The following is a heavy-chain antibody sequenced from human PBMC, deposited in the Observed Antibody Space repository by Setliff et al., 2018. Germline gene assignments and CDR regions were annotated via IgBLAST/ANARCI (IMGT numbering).Heavy chain of an antibody. CDR3: ARRPIALAGYRKGAFDI. CDR1: GFTFTDYG. D-gene: IGHD6-19*01. V-gene: IGHV1-18*01. Sequence: ASVKVSCMSSGFTFTDYGITWVRQVPGQGLEWMGWINNYNFNTQYAQKFQGRVTVTTDTSTTTAYMELRSLRADDTAVYYCARRPIALAGYRKGAFDIWGQGTMVTVSS. J-gene: IGHJ3*02. CDR2: INNYNFNT.